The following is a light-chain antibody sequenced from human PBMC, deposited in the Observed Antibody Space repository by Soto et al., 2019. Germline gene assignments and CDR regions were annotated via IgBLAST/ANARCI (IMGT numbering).Light chain of an antibody. V-gene: IGKV1-5*03. CDR1: QSISSW. Sequence: DVRMTMSPATVSASVGDRVTITCRASQSISSWLAWYQQKPGKAPKLLIYKASSLESGVPSRFSGSGSGTEFTLTISSLQPDDFATYYCQQYNSYWTFGQGTKVDI. J-gene: IGKJ1*01. CDR2: KAS. CDR3: QQYNSYWT.